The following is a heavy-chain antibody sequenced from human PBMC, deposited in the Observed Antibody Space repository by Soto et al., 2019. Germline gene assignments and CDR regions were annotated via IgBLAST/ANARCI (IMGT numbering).Heavy chain of an antibody. Sequence: TLSLTCVVFGGPGSGNDIYWSWIRHLPGKGLEWIANVYHTGTTYYNPSLKSRVSMSVDTSQNQFSLILASVTAADTAVYYCARALVTDYNSRDYHYYFAMDVWGQGTSVTVSS. CDR3: ARALVTDYNSRDYHYYFAMDV. CDR1: GGPGSGNDIY. CDR2: VYHTGTT. V-gene: IGHV4-31*02. D-gene: IGHD3-22*01. J-gene: IGHJ6*02.